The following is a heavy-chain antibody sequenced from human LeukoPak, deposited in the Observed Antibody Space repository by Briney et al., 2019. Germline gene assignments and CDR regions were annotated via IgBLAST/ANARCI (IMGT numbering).Heavy chain of an antibody. Sequence: SGGSLRLSCAASGFTFSSYSMNWVRQAPGKGLEWVSSISSSSSYIYYADSVKGRFTISGDNAKNSLYLQMNSLRAEDTAVYYCAREGWYYDSSGYADAFDIWGQGTMVTVSS. V-gene: IGHV3-21*01. J-gene: IGHJ3*02. CDR3: AREGWYYDSSGYADAFDI. CDR2: ISSSSSYI. CDR1: GFTFSSYS. D-gene: IGHD3-22*01.